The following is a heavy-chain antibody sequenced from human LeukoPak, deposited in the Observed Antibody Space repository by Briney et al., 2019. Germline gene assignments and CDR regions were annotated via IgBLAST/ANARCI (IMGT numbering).Heavy chain of an antibody. D-gene: IGHD6-19*01. Sequence: WASVKVSCKASGYTFTGYYMHWVRQAPGQGLEGMGRINPNSGGTNYAQKFQGRVTMTRDTSISTAYMELSRRRSDDTAVYYCASLPQQWLGWSYFDYWGQGTLVTVSS. CDR1: GYTFTGYY. CDR2: INPNSGGT. CDR3: ASLPQQWLGWSYFDY. V-gene: IGHV1-2*06. J-gene: IGHJ4*02.